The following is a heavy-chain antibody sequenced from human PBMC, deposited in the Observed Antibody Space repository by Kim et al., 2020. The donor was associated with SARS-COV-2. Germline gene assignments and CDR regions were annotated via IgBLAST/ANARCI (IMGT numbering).Heavy chain of an antibody. CDR2: IYYSGST. CDR1: GGSISSYY. V-gene: IGHV4-59*01. CDR3: ARDGRYFDWLGHYYYYGMDV. J-gene: IGHJ6*02. D-gene: IGHD3-9*01. Sequence: SETLSLTCTVSGGSISSYYWSWIRQPPGKGLEWIGYIYYSGSTNYNPSLKSRVTISVDTSKNQFSLKLSSVTAADTAVYYCARDGRYFDWLGHYYYYGMDVWGQGTTVTVSS.